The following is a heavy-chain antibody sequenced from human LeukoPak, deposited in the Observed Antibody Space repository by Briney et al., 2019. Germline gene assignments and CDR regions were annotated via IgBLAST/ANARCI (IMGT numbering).Heavy chain of an antibody. CDR3: AREGANAFQDY. D-gene: IGHD3-3*02. CDR2: INSDGSDI. J-gene: IGHJ4*02. V-gene: IGHV3-74*01. CDR1: GFTFSCYW. Sequence: SGGSLRLSCAASGFTFSCYWMHWVRQVPGKGLEGFSRINSDGSDISYAEAVKGRFTISRDNAKNTLYLQMNSLRAEDTAVYYCAREGANAFQDYWGQGTLVTVSS.